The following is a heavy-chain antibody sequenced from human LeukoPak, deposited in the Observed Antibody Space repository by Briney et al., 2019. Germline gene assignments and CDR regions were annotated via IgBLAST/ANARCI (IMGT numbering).Heavy chain of an antibody. CDR2: TNGDGSST. V-gene: IGHV3-74*01. J-gene: IGHJ6*02. Sequence: GGSLRLSCAASGFTFSSYWMHWVRQAPGKGLVWVSRTNGDGSSTSYADSVKGRFTISRDNAKNTLYLQMNSLRAEDTAVYYCARDRGYVMDVWGQGTTVTVSS. D-gene: IGHD5-24*01. CDR3: ARDRGYVMDV. CDR1: GFTFSSYW.